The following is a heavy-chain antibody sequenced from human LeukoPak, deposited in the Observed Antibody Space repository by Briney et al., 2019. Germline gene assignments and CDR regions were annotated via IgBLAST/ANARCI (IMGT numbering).Heavy chain of an antibody. CDR1: GGSFSGYY. CDR2: INHSGST. Sequence: SETLSLTCAVYGGSFSGYYWSWIRRPPGKGLEWIGEINHSGSTNYNPSLKSRVTISVDTSKNQFSLKLSSVTAADTAVYYCARGTFWSGYYYMDVWGKGTTVTVSS. V-gene: IGHV4-34*01. J-gene: IGHJ6*03. D-gene: IGHD3-3*01. CDR3: ARGTFWSGYYYMDV.